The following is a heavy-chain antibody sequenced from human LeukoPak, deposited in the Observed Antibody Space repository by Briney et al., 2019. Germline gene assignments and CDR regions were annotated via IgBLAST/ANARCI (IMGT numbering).Heavy chain of an antibody. CDR3: ARDAPRAGTDFDY. V-gene: IGHV3-30-3*01. Sequence: PGMSLRLSCAASGFTFGSYAMHWVRQTPGKGLEWMSIISYDGIKKYHADSVKGRFTISRDNAKNTLYLQMNSLRAEDTAVYYCARDAPRAGTDFDYWGQGTLVTVSS. CDR2: ISYDGIKK. J-gene: IGHJ4*02. CDR1: GFTFGSYA.